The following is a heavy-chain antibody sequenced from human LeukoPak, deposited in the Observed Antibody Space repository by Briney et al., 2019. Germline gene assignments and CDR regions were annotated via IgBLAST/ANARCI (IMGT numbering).Heavy chain of an antibody. J-gene: IGHJ4*02. D-gene: IGHD1-14*01. CDR2: IDPSDSYT. Sequence: GESLKISCKGSGYSFTSYWISWVRQMPGKGLEWMGRIDPSDSYTNYSPSFQGHVTISADKSISTAYLQWSSLKASDTAMYYCARLATSGAQYNMFDYWGQGTLVTVSS. CDR3: ARLATSGAQYNMFDY. V-gene: IGHV5-10-1*01. CDR1: GYSFTSYW.